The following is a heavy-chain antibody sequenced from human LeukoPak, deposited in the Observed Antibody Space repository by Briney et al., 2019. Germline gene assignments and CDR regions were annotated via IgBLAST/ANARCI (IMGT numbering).Heavy chain of an antibody. CDR1: GFTFSTYA. CDR2: ISGSGGST. D-gene: IGHD6-19*01. Sequence: GGSLRLSCAASGFTFSTYAMSWVRQAPGKGLEWVSSISGSGGSTFYADSVQGRLTISRDNSKNTLYLQLSSLRAEDTALYYCAKDSAVAGYSYYYYMDVWGKGTTVTVSS. CDR3: AKDSAVAGYSYYYYMDV. V-gene: IGHV3-23*01. J-gene: IGHJ6*03.